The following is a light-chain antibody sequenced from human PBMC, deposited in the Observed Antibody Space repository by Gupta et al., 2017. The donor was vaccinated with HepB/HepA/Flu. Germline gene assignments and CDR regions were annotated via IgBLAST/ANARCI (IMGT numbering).Light chain of an antibody. J-gene: IGKJ1*01. CDR2: AAS. V-gene: IGKV3-20*01. CDR1: QNITNKY. Sequence: DIVLTQSPGPLSLSPGERATLTCRASQNITNKYLAWYQQKVGQAPRVLIYAASTRATGITDRFSGTGSGADFNLTISSLEPEDFAVYYCHWYGTSPWTFGPATKVEIK. CDR3: HWYGTSPWT.